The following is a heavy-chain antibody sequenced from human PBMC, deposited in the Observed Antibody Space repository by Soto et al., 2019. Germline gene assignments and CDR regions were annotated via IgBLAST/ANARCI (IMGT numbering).Heavy chain of an antibody. CDR1: GFSFSNYA. V-gene: IGHV3-23*01. D-gene: IGHD3-16*01. Sequence: PGGSLRLSCAASGFSFSNYALSWVRQAPGKGLEWVSIITGSGGNTFYADSVKGRLTISRDNSKNTLSLQMNSLRAEDTAVYYCARPERVMSWGNGPDYWGQGTLVTVSS. CDR2: ITGSGGNT. J-gene: IGHJ4*02. CDR3: ARPERVMSWGNGPDY.